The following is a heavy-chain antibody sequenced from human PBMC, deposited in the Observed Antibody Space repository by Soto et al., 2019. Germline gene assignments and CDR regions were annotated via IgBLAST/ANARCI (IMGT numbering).Heavy chain of an antibody. CDR3: ARTYYYDSSGYYGYYFDY. V-gene: IGHV4-59*01. J-gene: IGHJ4*02. D-gene: IGHD3-22*01. Sequence: SETLSLTCTVSGASISSYYWSWIRQPPGKGLEWIGYIYYSGSTNYNPSLKSRVTISVDTSKNQFSLKLSSVTAADTAVYYCARTYYYDSSGYYGYYFDYWGQGTLVTVSS. CDR1: GASISSYY. CDR2: IYYSGST.